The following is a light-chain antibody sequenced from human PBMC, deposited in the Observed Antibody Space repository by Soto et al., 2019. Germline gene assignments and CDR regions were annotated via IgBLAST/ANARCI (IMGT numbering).Light chain of an antibody. J-gene: IGKJ3*01. CDR3: HQYGSSLLFT. V-gene: IGKV3-20*01. CDR1: QSVSSSY. Sequence: EIVLTQSPGTLSLSPGERATLSCRASQSVSSSYLAWYQQKPGQAPRLLMYGASIRVTGIPDRFSGSGSGTDVSLPTSSLVPEDFAVYYCHQYGSSLLFTFGPGTKVDI. CDR2: GAS.